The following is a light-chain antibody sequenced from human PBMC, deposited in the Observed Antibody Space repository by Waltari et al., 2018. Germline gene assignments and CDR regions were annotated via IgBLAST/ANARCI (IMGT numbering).Light chain of an antibody. V-gene: IGKV3-20*01. J-gene: IGKJ1*01. CDR3: QQYGSSPST. CDR1: QNVSSSY. Sequence: EIVLTQSPGTLSLSPGERATLPCRASQNVSSSYLAWYQQKPGQAPRLLIYGASSRATGVPDRFSGSGSGTDFTLTISRLEPEDFAVYYCQQYGSSPSTFGQGTKVEIK. CDR2: GAS.